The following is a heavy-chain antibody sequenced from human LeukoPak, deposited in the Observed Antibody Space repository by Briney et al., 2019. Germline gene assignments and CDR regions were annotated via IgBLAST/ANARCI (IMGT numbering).Heavy chain of an antibody. CDR1: GFTFSSYA. CDR2: ISGSGGTT. D-gene: IGHD3-9*01. J-gene: IGHJ3*02. V-gene: IGHV3-23*01. CDR3: AKAQGGYDILTGDAFDI. Sequence: QPGGSLRLSCAASGFTFSSYAMSWVRQAPGKGLEWVSAISGSGGTTYYADSVKGRFTISRDNSKNTLYLQMNSLRAEDTAVYYCAKAQGGYDILTGDAFDIWGQGTMVTVSS.